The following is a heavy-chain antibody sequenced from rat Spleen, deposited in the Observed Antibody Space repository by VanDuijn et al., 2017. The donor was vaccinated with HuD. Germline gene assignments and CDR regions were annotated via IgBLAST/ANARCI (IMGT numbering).Heavy chain of an antibody. V-gene: IGHV5-31*01. J-gene: IGHJ1*01. D-gene: IGHD1-2*01. CDR1: GFTFNNYW. Sequence: EVQVVESGGGLVQPGRSLKLSCVASGFTFNNYWMTWIRQAPGKGLEWVASITNTGGSTYYPDSVKGRFTISRDNAKSTLYLQMNSLRSEDTATYYCTRETIAATPYWYFDFWGPGTMVTVSS. CDR3: TRETIAATPYWYFDF. CDR2: ITNTGGST.